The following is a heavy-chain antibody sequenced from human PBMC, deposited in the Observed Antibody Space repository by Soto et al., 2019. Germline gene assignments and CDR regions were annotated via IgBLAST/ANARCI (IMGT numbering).Heavy chain of an antibody. V-gene: IGHV1-8*01. Sequence: QVQLVQSGAEVKKPGASVKVSCKASGYTFTSYDINWVRQATGQGLEWMGWMNPNSGNTGYAQKFQGRVTMTRNTSISTAYMELSSLRSEDTAVYYCARELSSSWYELPTRNWFDPWGQGTLVTVSS. CDR3: ARELSSSWYELPTRNWFDP. CDR2: MNPNSGNT. CDR1: GYTFTSYD. J-gene: IGHJ5*02. D-gene: IGHD6-13*01.